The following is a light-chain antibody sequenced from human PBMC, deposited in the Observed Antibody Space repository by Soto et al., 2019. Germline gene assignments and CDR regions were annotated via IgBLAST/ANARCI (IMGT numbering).Light chain of an antibody. V-gene: IGKV3-20*01. CDR1: QSVSSSY. CDR3: QQYGSSPET. J-gene: IGKJ1*01. CDR2: GAS. Sequence: EIVLTQSPGTLSLSPGARATLSCRASQSVSSSYVAWYQQKPGQAPRLLIYGASSRATGIPDRFSGSGSGTDFTLTISRLEPEDFAVYYCQQYGSSPETFGQGTKVDIK.